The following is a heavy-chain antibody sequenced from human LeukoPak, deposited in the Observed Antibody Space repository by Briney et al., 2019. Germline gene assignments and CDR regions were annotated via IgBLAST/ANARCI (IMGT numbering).Heavy chain of an antibody. V-gene: IGHV4-38-2*01. J-gene: IGHJ4*02. Sequence: SETLSLTCAVSSYSISSGYHWGWIRQPPGKGLEWIGNIYRSGITYYNLSLKSRVTISVDTSKNHFSLKLSPVTAADTAVYYCTRVNWVVDYWGQGTLVTVSS. CDR1: SYSISSGYH. CDR3: TRVNWVVDY. D-gene: IGHD1-1*01. CDR2: IYRSGIT.